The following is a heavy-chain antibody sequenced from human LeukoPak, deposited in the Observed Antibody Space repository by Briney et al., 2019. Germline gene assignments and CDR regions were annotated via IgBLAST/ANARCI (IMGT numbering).Heavy chain of an antibody. D-gene: IGHD4-17*01. V-gene: IGHV4-34*01. CDR3: ARDDYGDYIHGMDV. CDR1: GGSFSGYY. Sequence: PSETLSLTCAVYGGSFSGYYWSWIRQPPGKGLEWIGEINHSGSTNYNPSLKSRVTISVDTSKNQFSLKLSSVTAADTAVYYCARDDYGDYIHGMDVWGQGTTVTVSS. J-gene: IGHJ6*02. CDR2: INHSGST.